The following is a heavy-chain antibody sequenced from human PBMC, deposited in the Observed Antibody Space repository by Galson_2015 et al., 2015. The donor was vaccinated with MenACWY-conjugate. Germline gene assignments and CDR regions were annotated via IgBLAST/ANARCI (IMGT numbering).Heavy chain of an antibody. D-gene: IGHD3-3*01. Sequence: IGEIYHSGSTNYNPSLKSRVSISVDKSKNQFSLKLSSVTAADTAVYYCARRGPGSDFWSGYYSFDYWGQGTLVTVSS. J-gene: IGHJ4*02. V-gene: IGHV4-4*02. CDR2: IYHSGST. CDR3: ARRGPGSDFWSGYYSFDY.